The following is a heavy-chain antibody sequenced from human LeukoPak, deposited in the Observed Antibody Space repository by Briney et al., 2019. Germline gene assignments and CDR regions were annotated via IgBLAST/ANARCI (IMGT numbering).Heavy chain of an antibody. CDR3: ARQPLYYYGSGSYSLDNWFDP. J-gene: IGHJ5*02. V-gene: IGHV4-38-2*01. D-gene: IGHD3-10*01. Sequence: SETLSLTCAVSGYSTSSGYYWGWIRQPPGKGLEWIGSIYHSGSTYYNPSLKSRVTISVDTSKNQFSLKLSSVTAADTAVYYCARQPLYYYGSGSYSLDNWFDPWGQGTLVTVSS. CDR2: IYHSGST. CDR1: GYSTSSGYY.